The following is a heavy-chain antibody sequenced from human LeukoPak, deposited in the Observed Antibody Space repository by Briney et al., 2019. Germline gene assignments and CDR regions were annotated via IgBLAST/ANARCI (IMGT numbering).Heavy chain of an antibody. CDR2: INHSGST. CDR1: GGTFSGYY. J-gene: IGHJ4*02. D-gene: IGHD3-3*01. Sequence: SETLSLTCAVYGGTFSGYYWSWIRRPPGKGLEWFGEINHSGSTNYNPSLKSRVTISVDTSKNQFSLKLSSVTAADTAVYYCARAPYDYDFWSGYQNYWGQGTLVTVSS. CDR3: ARAPYDYDFWSGYQNY. V-gene: IGHV4-34*01.